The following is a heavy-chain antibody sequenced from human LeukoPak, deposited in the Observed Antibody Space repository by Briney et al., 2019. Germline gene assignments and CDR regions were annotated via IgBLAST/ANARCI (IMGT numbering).Heavy chain of an antibody. J-gene: IGHJ4*02. CDR1: GYTFTSYG. Sequence: ASVKVSCKASGYTFTSYGISWVRQAPGHGLEWMGWISAYNGNTNYAQKLQRRVTMTTDTSTSTAYMELRSLRSDDTAVYYRARDASTMIVPADYWGPGTLVTVSS. CDR2: ISAYNGNT. V-gene: IGHV1-18*01. D-gene: IGHD3-22*01. CDR3: ARDASTMIVPADY.